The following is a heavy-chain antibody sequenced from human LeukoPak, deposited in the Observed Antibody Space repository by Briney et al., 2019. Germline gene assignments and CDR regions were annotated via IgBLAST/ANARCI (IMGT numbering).Heavy chain of an antibody. Sequence: SSETLSLTCTVSGGSISSYYWSWIRQPPGKGLEWIGYIYYSGSTNYNPSLKSRVTTSVDTSKNQFSLKLSSVTAADTAVYYCARGYDSSGYEYFDYWGQGTLVTVSS. CDR2: IYYSGST. V-gene: IGHV4-59*01. D-gene: IGHD3-22*01. J-gene: IGHJ4*02. CDR1: GGSISSYY. CDR3: ARGYDSSGYEYFDY.